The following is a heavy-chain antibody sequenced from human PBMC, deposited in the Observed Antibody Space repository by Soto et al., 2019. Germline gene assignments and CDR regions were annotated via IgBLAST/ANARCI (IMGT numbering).Heavy chain of an antibody. D-gene: IGHD2-2*01. Sequence: GESRKISCKGSGYSFTSYWISWVRQMPGKGLEWMGRIDPSDSYTNYSPSFQGHVTISADKSISTAYLQWSSLKASDTAMYYCARLVVVPAATIYYYYGMDVWCQATMVTVSS. V-gene: IGHV5-10-1*01. CDR1: GYSFTSYW. J-gene: IGHJ6*02. CDR3: ARLVVVPAATIYYYYGMDV. CDR2: IDPSDSYT.